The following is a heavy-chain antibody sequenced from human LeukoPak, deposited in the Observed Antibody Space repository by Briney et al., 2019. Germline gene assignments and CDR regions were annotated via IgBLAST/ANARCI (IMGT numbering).Heavy chain of an antibody. CDR3: ARAEILTGYYPRYYFDY. Sequence: SVKVSCKASGGTFSSYAISWVRQAPGQRLEWMGGIIPIFGTANYAQKFQGRVTITTDESTSTAYMELSSLRSEDTAVYYCARAEILTGYYPRYYFDYWGQGTLVTVSS. CDR2: IIPIFGTA. V-gene: IGHV1-69*05. D-gene: IGHD3-9*01. J-gene: IGHJ4*02. CDR1: GGTFSSYA.